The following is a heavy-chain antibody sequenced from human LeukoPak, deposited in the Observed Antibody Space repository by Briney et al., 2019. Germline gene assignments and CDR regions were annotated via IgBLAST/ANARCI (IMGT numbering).Heavy chain of an antibody. Sequence: SETLSLTCAVSGYSLSSGYYWGWIRQPPGKGLEWIGSIYHSGSTYYNPSLKSRVTISVDTSKNQFSLKLSSVTAADTAVYYCARLTREMATKHFDYWGQGTLVTVSS. CDR3: ARLTREMATKHFDY. CDR1: GYSLSSGYY. J-gene: IGHJ4*02. V-gene: IGHV4-38-2*01. D-gene: IGHD5-24*01. CDR2: IYHSGST.